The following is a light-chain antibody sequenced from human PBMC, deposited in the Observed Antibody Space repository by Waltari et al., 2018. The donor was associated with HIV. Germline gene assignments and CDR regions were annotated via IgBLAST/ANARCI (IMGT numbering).Light chain of an antibody. V-gene: IGKV6D-21*02. Sequence: EMVRLQSQAFQPVTQREKVTIPCRAGQSFGIALHWFHQKANQSPKLLIKFASQSMAGVPSRFSGSGSGTDFTLTINSLEAEDAAAYYCHQSSSLPYTFGQGTKLEIK. J-gene: IGKJ2*01. CDR1: QSFGIA. CDR2: FAS. CDR3: HQSSSLPYT.